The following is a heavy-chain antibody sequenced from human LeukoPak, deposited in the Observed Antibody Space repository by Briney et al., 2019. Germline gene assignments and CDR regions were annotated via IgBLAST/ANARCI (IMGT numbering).Heavy chain of an antibody. Sequence: GGSLRLSCAASGFTFRAYSMNWVRQGPGKGLEWVANIKEDGSEKYYADSVKGRFVISRDNAKNFLYLQMNGLRAEDTALYYCARDKMTSRPRVYSWFDPWGQGTLVIVSS. D-gene: IGHD6-6*01. CDR2: IKEDGSEK. CDR1: GFTFRAYS. J-gene: IGHJ5*02. CDR3: ARDKMTSRPRVYSWFDP. V-gene: IGHV3-7*01.